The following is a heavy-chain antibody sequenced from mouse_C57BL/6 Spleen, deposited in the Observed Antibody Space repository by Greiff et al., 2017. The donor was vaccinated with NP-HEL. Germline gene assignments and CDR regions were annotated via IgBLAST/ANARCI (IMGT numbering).Heavy chain of an antibody. CDR1: GFSFTSYG. J-gene: IGHJ4*01. CDR3: AANYRLGAMDY. D-gene: IGHD2-1*01. V-gene: IGHV2-5*01. CDR2: IWRGGST. Sequence: QVQLQQSGPGLVQPSQSLSITCTVSGFSFTSYGVHWVRQSPGKGLEWLGVIWRGGSTDYNAAFMSRLSITKDNAKSQVFFKMNSLQADDTDIYYCAANYRLGAMDYWGQGTSATVSS.